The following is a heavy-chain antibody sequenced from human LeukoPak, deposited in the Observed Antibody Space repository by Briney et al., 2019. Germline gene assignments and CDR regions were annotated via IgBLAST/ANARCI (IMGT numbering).Heavy chain of an antibody. J-gene: IGHJ4*02. Sequence: GGSLRLSCAASGFTFSDYYMSWIRQAPGKGLEWVSNISSSGSTIYYADSVKGRFTISRDNAKNSLYLQMNSLRAEDTAVYYCASGKQGETNYFDYWGQGTLVTVSS. V-gene: IGHV3-11*04. CDR1: GFTFSDYY. D-gene: IGHD3-16*01. CDR2: ISSSGSTI. CDR3: ASGKQGETNYFDY.